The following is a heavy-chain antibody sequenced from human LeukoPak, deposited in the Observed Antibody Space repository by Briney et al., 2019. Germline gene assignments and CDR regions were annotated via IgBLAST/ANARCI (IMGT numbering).Heavy chain of an antibody. CDR1: GYTFTSYD. V-gene: IGHV1-8*01. J-gene: IGHJ5*02. CDR2: MNPNSGNT. D-gene: IGHD5-18*01. Sequence: ASVTVSCKASGYTFTSYDINWVQQAPGQGLEWMGWMNPNSGNTGYAQKFQGRVTMTRNTSISTAYMELSSLRSEDTAVYYCARGRGYVFDPWGQGTLVTVSS. CDR3: ARGRGYVFDP.